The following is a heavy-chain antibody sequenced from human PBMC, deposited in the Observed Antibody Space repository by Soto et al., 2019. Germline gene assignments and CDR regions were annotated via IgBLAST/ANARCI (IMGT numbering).Heavy chain of an antibody. CDR3: ARARHYYGSGSLTADAFDI. CDR2: INADGSSK. CDR1: GFTFSNYW. D-gene: IGHD3-10*01. Sequence: GGSLRLSCAASGFTFSNYWMHWVRQAPGKGLEWVSRINADGSSKCYVEYVKGRFTISRDNAENTVYLQMNSLRAEDTAVFYFARARHYYGSGSLTADAFDIWGQGTMVTVSS. V-gene: IGHV3-74*01. J-gene: IGHJ3*02.